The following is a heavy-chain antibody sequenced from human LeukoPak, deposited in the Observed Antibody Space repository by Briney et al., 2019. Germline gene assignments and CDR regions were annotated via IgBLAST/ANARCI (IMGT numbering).Heavy chain of an antibody. CDR3: ARDLDFGGYSNFDY. D-gene: IGHD4-23*01. Sequence: GGSLRLSCAASGPTVSSKDMSWVRQAPGKGLEWVSVIYSGGSTYYADSVKGRFTISRDNSKNTLYLQMNSLRAEDTAVYYCARDLDFGGYSNFDYWGQGTLVTVSS. CDR2: IYSGGST. V-gene: IGHV3-53*01. J-gene: IGHJ4*02. CDR1: GPTVSSKD.